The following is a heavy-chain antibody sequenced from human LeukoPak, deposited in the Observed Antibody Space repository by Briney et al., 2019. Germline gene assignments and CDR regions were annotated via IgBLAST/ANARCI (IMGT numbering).Heavy chain of an antibody. CDR1: GGTFSNYV. CDR2: IIPIFATA. J-gene: IGHJ3*02. CDR3: AVGVRGSGSYQIWGHAFDI. Sequence: SVKVSCKASGGTFSNYVINWVRQAPGQGLEWMGGIIPIFATADYAQKFQGRVTVTADESTSTAYMELSSLRSEDTAVYYCAVGVRGSGSYQIWGHAFDIWGQGTMVTVSS. V-gene: IGHV1-69*13. D-gene: IGHD3-10*01.